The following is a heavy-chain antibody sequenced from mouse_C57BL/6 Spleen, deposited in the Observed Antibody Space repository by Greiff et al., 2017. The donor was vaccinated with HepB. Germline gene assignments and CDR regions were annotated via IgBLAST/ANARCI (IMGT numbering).Heavy chain of an antibody. CDR2: ISDGGSYT. CDR1: GFTFSSYA. J-gene: IGHJ3*01. CDR3: ARGDEGFAY. V-gene: IGHV5-4*03. Sequence: EVKVVESGGGLVKPGGSLKLSCAASGFTFSSYAMSWVRQTPEKRLEWVATISDGGSYTYYPDNVKGRFTISRDNAKNNLYLQMSHLKSEDTAMYYCARGDEGFAYWGQGTLVTVSA. D-gene: IGHD3-3*01.